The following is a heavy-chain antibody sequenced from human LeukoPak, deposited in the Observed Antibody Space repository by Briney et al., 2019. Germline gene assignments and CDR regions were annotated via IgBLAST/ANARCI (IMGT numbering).Heavy chain of an antibody. Sequence: SQTLSLTCTVSGGSISSGSYYWSWIRQPAGKGLEWIGRIYTSGSTNYNPSLKSRVTISVDTSKNQFSLKLNSVTAADTAVYYCAREVDGIYRLYAFDIWGQGTMVTVSS. D-gene: IGHD2-2*02. CDR1: GGSISSGSYY. CDR2: IYTSGST. CDR3: AREVDGIYRLYAFDI. V-gene: IGHV4-61*02. J-gene: IGHJ3*02.